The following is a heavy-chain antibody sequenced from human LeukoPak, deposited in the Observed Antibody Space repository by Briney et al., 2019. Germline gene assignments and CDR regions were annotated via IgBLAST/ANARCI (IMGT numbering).Heavy chain of an antibody. Sequence: PGGSLRLSCAASGFTISSHGMHWVRQAPGKGLEWVAMISYHGSAKYYGDSVQGRFTISRDISKNTLYLQMDSLRPEDTAVYYCAKDWGSSGWYNYFDPWGQGTLVTVSS. CDR2: ISYHGSAK. V-gene: IGHV3-30*18. D-gene: IGHD6-19*01. CDR1: GFTISSHG. J-gene: IGHJ5*02. CDR3: AKDWGSSGWYNYFDP.